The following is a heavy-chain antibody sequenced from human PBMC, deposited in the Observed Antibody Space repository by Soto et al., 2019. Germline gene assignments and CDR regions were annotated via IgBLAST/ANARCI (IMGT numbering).Heavy chain of an antibody. CDR3: AIDGYCSGGSCYEHGVDY. Sequence: GGSLRLSCAASGFTFSSYSMNWVRQAPGKGLEWVSYISSSSSTIYYADSVKGRFTISRDNAKNSLYLQMNSLRAEDTAVYYCAIDGYCSGGSCYEHGVDYWGQRTLVTVSS. V-gene: IGHV3-48*01. D-gene: IGHD2-15*01. CDR1: GFTFSSYS. J-gene: IGHJ4*02. CDR2: ISSSSSTI.